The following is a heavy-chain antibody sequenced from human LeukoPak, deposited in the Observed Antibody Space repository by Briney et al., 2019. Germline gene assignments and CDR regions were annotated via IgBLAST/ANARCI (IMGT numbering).Heavy chain of an antibody. V-gene: IGHV3-23*01. CDR2: ISGSGHST. Sequence: GGSLRLSCAASGFTFSSSAMSWVRQAPGKGLEWVSAISGSGHSTYYADSVKGRFTVSRDNSKNTLYLQMNSLRAEDTAVYYCARHGSITMVRGRLRYYYMDVWGKGTTVTISS. CDR1: GFTFSSSA. J-gene: IGHJ6*03. D-gene: IGHD3-10*01. CDR3: ARHGSITMVRGRLRYYYMDV.